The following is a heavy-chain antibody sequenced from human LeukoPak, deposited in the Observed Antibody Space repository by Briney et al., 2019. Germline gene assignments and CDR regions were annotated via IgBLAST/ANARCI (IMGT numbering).Heavy chain of an antibody. CDR3: ATSLYDILTGYSYGMDV. CDR1: GYTVTSYY. CDR2: LNPSGGSS. V-gene: IGHV1-46*01. D-gene: IGHD3-9*01. J-gene: IGHJ6*02. Sequence: ASVKVSCKASGYTVTSYYMHWVRQAPGQGLEWMAILNPSGGSSSYAQKFQGRVTMTEDTSTDTAYMELSSLRSEDTAVYYCATSLYDILTGYSYGMDVWGQGTTVTVSS.